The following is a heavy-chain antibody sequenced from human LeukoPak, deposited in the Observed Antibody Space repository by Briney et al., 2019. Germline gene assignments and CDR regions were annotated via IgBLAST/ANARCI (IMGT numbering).Heavy chain of an antibody. Sequence: PGGSLRLSCAASGFTFSSFWMTWVRQAPGKGLEWVANINQDGSNKYYVDSVKGRFTISRDNPKNSLFLLMSSLRAEDTAVYYCASGYNYALHSWGQGTPLTVSS. J-gene: IGHJ4*02. D-gene: IGHD5-18*01. CDR3: ASGYNYALHS. V-gene: IGHV3-7*02. CDR1: GFTFSSFW. CDR2: INQDGSNK.